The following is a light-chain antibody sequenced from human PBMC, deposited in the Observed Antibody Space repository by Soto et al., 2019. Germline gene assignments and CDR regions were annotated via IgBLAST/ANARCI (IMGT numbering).Light chain of an antibody. CDR3: QSYDSSRDVV. J-gene: IGLJ2*01. Sequence: QPVLTQPPSVSGAPGQRVTISCTGSSSNIGAGYDVHWYQQLPGTAPKLLIYGNHNRPSGVPDRFSGSKSGTSASLAITGLQAEDEADYYCQSYDSSRDVVFGGGTKLTVL. V-gene: IGLV1-40*01. CDR2: GNH. CDR1: SSNIGAGYD.